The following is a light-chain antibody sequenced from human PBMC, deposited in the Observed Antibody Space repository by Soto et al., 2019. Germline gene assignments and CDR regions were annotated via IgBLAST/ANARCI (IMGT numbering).Light chain of an antibody. CDR2: GAF. CDR3: QHYGSSPPIT. J-gene: IGKJ5*01. CDR1: QRISSSH. V-gene: IGKV3-20*01. Sequence: IVLTQSPGTLSLSPGERATLSCRASQRISSSHLAWYQQKPGQAPRLLIYGAFNRATGIPDRFSGSGSGTDFILTISRLEPEDFAVYYCQHYGSSPPITFGQGTRLEIK.